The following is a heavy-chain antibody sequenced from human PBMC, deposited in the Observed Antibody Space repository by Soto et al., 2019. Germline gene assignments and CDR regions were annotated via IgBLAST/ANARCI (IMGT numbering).Heavy chain of an antibody. D-gene: IGHD2-15*01. J-gene: IGHJ4*02. V-gene: IGHV3-33*01. CDR2: IWYDGSNE. CDR3: AREVDCSGGNCYRGYFDY. Sequence: QVQLVESGGGVVQLGRSLRLSCAASGFTFRSYGMHWVRQAPGKGLEWVAAIWYDGSNEYYADSVKGRFTISRDNSENRLYLQMNSLRAEDTAVYYCAREVDCSGGNCYRGYFDYWGQGTLVTVSS. CDR1: GFTFRSYG.